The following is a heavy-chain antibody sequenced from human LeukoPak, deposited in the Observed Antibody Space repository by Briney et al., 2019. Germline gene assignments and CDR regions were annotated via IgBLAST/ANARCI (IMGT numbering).Heavy chain of an antibody. D-gene: IGHD2-2*01. V-gene: IGHV3-48*01. Sequence: GGSLRLSCAASGFTFSSYSMNWVRQAPGKGLGWVSYISSSSSTIYYADSVKGRFTISRDNAKNSLYLQMNSLRAEDTAVYYCARGFVVVPAANGQGGQGTLVTVSS. CDR2: ISSSSSTI. CDR1: GFTFSSYS. CDR3: ARGFVVVPAANGQ. J-gene: IGHJ4*02.